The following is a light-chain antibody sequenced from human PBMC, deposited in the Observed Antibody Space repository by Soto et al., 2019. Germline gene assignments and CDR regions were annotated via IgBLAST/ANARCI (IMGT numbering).Light chain of an antibody. Sequence: QSVLTQPASVSGSSGQSITTSCTGTSSDVGSYNLVSWYQQHPGKAPKLMIYEVSKRPSGVSNRFSGSKSGNTASLTISGLQAEDEADYYCCSYAGSSTYVFGTGTKVTVL. V-gene: IGLV2-23*02. CDR3: CSYAGSSTYV. CDR2: EVS. CDR1: SSDVGSYNL. J-gene: IGLJ1*01.